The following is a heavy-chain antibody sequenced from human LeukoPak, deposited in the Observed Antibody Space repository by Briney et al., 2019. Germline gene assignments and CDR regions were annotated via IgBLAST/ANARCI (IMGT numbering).Heavy chain of an antibody. CDR3: VRVFRDYLEAFDI. D-gene: IGHD4-11*01. V-gene: IGHV3-7*01. Sequence: GGSLRLSCAASGFRFSSYWMSWIRQAPGKGLEWVANTNQDGSEKHYVDSVRGRISISRDNAKSSLYPQMNSLRAEDTAVYYCVRVFRDYLEAFDIWGQGTMVTVSS. CDR1: GFRFSSYW. J-gene: IGHJ3*02. CDR2: TNQDGSEK.